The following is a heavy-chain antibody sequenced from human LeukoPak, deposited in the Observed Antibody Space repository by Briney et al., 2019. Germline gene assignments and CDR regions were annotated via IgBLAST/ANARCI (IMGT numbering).Heavy chain of an antibody. Sequence: ASVKVSCKASGYTFTSYGISWVRQAPGQGLEWMGWISAYNGNTNYAQKLQGRVTMTTDTSTSTAYMELRSLRSDDTAVYYCARSRDCSGGSRTRDYFDYWGQGTLVTVSS. CDR2: ISAYNGNT. D-gene: IGHD2-15*01. CDR1: GYTFTSYG. V-gene: IGHV1-18*01. J-gene: IGHJ4*02. CDR3: ARSRDCSGGSRTRDYFDY.